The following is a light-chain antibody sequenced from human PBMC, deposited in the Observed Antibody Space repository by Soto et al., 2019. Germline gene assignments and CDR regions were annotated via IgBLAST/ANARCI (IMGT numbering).Light chain of an antibody. V-gene: IGKV3-15*01. CDR3: QQYYNWRRLT. Sequence: EIVMTQSPPTLSVSPGERVTLSCRVSQSVGGNVAWYQQRPGQAPRLLISGASTRASGVPARISGSRYGTEFTITISSLLPDDIGVYYCQQYYNWRRLTFGGGTKVEIK. CDR1: QSVGGN. CDR2: GAS. J-gene: IGKJ4*01.